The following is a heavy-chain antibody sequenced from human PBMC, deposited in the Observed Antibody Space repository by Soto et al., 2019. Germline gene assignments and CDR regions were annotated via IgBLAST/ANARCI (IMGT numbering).Heavy chain of an antibody. CDR2: ISGSGGST. V-gene: IGHV3-23*01. CDR3: AKDQCRITIFGVVIIPVSIFNGMDV. CDR1: GFTFSSYA. Sequence: EVQLLESGGGLVQPGGSLRLSCAASGFTFSSYAMSWVRQAPGKGLEWVSAISGSGGSTYYADSVKGRFTISRDNSKNTQYLQMNSLRAEDTAVYYCAKDQCRITIFGVVIIPVSIFNGMDVWGQGTTVTVSS. D-gene: IGHD3-3*01. J-gene: IGHJ6*02.